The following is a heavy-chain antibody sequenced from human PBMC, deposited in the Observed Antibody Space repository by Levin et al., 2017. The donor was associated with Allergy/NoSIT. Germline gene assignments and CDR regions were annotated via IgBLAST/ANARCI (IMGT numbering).Heavy chain of an antibody. CDR3: ARALGWLLPQAEDY. Sequence: GGSLRLSCAASGFTFSSYSMNWVRQAPGKGLEWVSSISSSSSYIYYADSVKGRFTISRDNAKNSLYLQMNSLRAEDTAVYYCARALGWLLPQAEDYWGQGTLVTVSS. V-gene: IGHV3-21*01. CDR2: ISSSSSYI. J-gene: IGHJ4*02. D-gene: IGHD3-22*01. CDR1: GFTFSSYS.